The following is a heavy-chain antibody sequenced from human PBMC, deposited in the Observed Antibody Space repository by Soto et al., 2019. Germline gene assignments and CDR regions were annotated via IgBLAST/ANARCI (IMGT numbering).Heavy chain of an antibody. CDR3: ARDQPIDC. Sequence: QVQLVESGGGVVQPGRSLRLSCAASGFTFNIYGIHWVRQAPGQGLEWVAFISEGGSKKYYADSVKGRFTISRDDSKSTLYLQMSSLRVEDTAVYYCARDQPIDCWGQGTLVTVSS. J-gene: IGHJ4*02. V-gene: IGHV3-33*05. CDR1: GFTFNIYG. D-gene: IGHD2-2*01. CDR2: ISEGGSKK.